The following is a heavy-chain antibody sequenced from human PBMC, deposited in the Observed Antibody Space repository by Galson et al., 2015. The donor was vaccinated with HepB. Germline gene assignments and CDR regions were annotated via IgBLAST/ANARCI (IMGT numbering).Heavy chain of an antibody. CDR2: ISYDGSNK. J-gene: IGHJ6*02. D-gene: IGHD4-17*01. V-gene: IGHV3-30*04. Sequence: SLRLSCAASGFTFSSYAMHWVRQAPGKGLEWVAVISYDGSNKYYADSVKGRFTISRDNSKNTLYLQMNSLRAEDTAVYYCARDTGYGDYDHYYYYGMDVWGQGTTVTVSS. CDR3: ARDTGYGDYDHYYYYGMDV. CDR1: GFTFSSYA.